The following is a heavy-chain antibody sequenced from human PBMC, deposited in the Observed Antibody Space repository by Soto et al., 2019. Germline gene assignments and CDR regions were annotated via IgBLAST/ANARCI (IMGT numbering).Heavy chain of an antibody. CDR3: AKDHTARAVAGLIEY. D-gene: IGHD6-19*01. J-gene: IGHJ4*02. CDR1: GFTFSSYG. Sequence: QVQLVESGGGVVQPGRSLRLSCAASGFTFSSYGMHWVRQAPGKGLEWVAVISYDGSNKYYADSVKGRFTISRDNSNNKLYLQMNSLRAEDTAVYYCAKDHTARAVAGLIEYWGQGTLVTVSS. CDR2: ISYDGSNK. V-gene: IGHV3-30*18.